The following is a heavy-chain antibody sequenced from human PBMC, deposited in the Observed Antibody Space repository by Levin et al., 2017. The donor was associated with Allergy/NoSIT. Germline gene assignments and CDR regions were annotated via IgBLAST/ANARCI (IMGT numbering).Heavy chain of an antibody. CDR1: GFTFRNAW. J-gene: IGHJ4*02. CDR2: IKTKTDGGTT. D-gene: IGHD3-22*01. CDR3: NTVTYYSDMRNFDY. V-gene: IGHV3-15*01. Sequence: VGSLRLSCAASGFTFRNAWMSWVRQAPGRGLEWVGLIKTKTDGGTTDYTAPVKGRFTISRDDSKKTLYLQMNSLKTEDTALYYCNTVTYYSDMRNFDYWGQGTLVTVSS.